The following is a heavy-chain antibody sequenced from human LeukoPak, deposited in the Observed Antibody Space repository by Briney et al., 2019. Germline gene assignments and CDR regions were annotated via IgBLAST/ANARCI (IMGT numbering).Heavy chain of an antibody. CDR2: ISGSGGST. D-gene: IGHD6-19*01. Sequence: GGSLRRSCAASGFTFSSYAMSWVRQAPGKGLEWVSAISGSGGSTYYADSVKGRFTISRDNSKNTLYLQMNSLRAEDTAVYYCAKGQRAAVAADYWGQGTLVTVSS. CDR3: AKGQRAAVAADY. V-gene: IGHV3-23*01. J-gene: IGHJ4*02. CDR1: GFTFSSYA.